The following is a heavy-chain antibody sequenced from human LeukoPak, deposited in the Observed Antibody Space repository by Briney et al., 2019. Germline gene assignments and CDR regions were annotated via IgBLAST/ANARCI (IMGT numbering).Heavy chain of an antibody. CDR1: GFTFSSYA. Sequence: GGSLRLSCAASGFTFSSYAMSWVRQAPGKGLEWVSSISSSSSYIYYADSVKGRFTISRDNAKNSLYLQMNSLRAEGTAVYYCARAVRVRDSSSPGRWYYYGMDVWGQGTTVTVSS. CDR2: ISSSSSYI. CDR3: ARAVRVRDSSSPGRWYYYGMDV. J-gene: IGHJ6*02. D-gene: IGHD6-13*01. V-gene: IGHV3-21*01.